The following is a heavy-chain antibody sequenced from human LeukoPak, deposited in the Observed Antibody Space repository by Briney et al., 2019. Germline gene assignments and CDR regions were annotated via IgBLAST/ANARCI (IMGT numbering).Heavy chain of an antibody. CDR2: IYYSGST. Sequence: PSETLSLTCTVSGGSISSSSYYWGWIRQPPGKGLEWIGSIYYSGSTYYNPSLKSRVTISVDTSKNQFSLKLSSVTAADTAVYFCARILLRSESFYNPSDCWGQGTLVTVSS. D-gene: IGHD3-10*01. CDR1: GGSISSSSYY. V-gene: IGHV4-39*01. J-gene: IGHJ4*02. CDR3: ARILLRSESFYNPSDC.